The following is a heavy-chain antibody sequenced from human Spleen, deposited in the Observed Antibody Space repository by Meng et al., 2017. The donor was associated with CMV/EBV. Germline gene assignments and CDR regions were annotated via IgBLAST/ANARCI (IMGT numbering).Heavy chain of an antibody. CDR1: GGSFSVYY. Sequence: VPLPPWGAGSFKPSETLALSCAVYGGSFSVYYWSWIRQPPGKGLEWIGEINHSGSTNYNPSLKSRVTISVDTSKNQFSLKLSSVTAADTAVYYCAREGLWSGYYSRLFDYWGQGTLVTVSS. CDR3: AREGLWSGYYSRLFDY. V-gene: IGHV4-34*01. CDR2: INHSGST. J-gene: IGHJ4*02. D-gene: IGHD3-3*01.